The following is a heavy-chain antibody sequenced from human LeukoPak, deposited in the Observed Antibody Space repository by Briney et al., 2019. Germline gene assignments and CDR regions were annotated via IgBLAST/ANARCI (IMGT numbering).Heavy chain of an antibody. V-gene: IGHV1-8*01. J-gene: IGHJ4*02. CDR1: GYTFTSYN. CDR2: MSPNSGDT. Sequence: GASVKVSCKASGYTFTSYNFNWVRQATGQRPEWMGWMSPNSGDTGYAQKLQDRVTMTRNTSISTAYMELSSLRSDDTAVYYCARGPPNWGYDYWGPGNLVTVSA. D-gene: IGHD7-27*01. CDR3: ARGPPNWGYDY.